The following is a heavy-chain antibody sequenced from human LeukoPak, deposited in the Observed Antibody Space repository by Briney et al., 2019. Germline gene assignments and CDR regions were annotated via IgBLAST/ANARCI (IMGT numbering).Heavy chain of an antibody. D-gene: IGHD1-26*01. J-gene: IGHJ4*02. CDR2: IHYSGST. CDR3: ARGFSGSCSGVPFDY. Sequence: PSETLSLTCSVSGYSISSAYYWGWIRQPPGKGLEWIATIHYSGSTYYNPSLKSRVTISLDTSKNQFSLKLNSVAAADTAVYYCARGFSGSCSGVPFDYWGQGTLVTVSS. V-gene: IGHV4-38-2*02. CDR1: GYSISSAYY.